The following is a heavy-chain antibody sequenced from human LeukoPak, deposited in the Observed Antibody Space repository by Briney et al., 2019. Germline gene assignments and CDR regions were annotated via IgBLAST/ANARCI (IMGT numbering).Heavy chain of an antibody. V-gene: IGHV3-30*18. CDR2: ISYDGSNK. CDR3: AKGAKRGYSYGGDYFDY. J-gene: IGHJ4*02. CDR1: GFTFSSYG. D-gene: IGHD5-18*01. Sequence: GRSLRFSCAASGFTFSSYGMHGVRQAPGKGLEWVAVISYDGSNKYYADSVKGRFTISRDNSKNTLYLQMNSLRAEDTAVYYCAKGAKRGYSYGGDYFDYWGQGTLVTVSS.